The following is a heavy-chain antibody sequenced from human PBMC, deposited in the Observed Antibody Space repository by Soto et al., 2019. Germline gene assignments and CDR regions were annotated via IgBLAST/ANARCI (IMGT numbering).Heavy chain of an antibody. Sequence: ASVKVSCKASGYTFTGYYMRWVRQAPGQGLEWMGWINPNSGGTNYAQKFQGRATMTRDTSISTAYMELSRLRSDDTAVYYCARTYDILTGYLDYWGQGTLVTVSS. V-gene: IGHV1-2*02. CDR3: ARTYDILTGYLDY. D-gene: IGHD3-9*01. CDR2: INPNSGGT. CDR1: GYTFTGYY. J-gene: IGHJ4*02.